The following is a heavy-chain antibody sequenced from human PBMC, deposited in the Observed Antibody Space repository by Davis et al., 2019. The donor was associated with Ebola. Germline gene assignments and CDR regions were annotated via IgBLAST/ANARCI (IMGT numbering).Heavy chain of an antibody. CDR1: GYTLTSYD. J-gene: IGHJ6*03. CDR2: MNPNSGNT. D-gene: IGHD3-3*01. V-gene: IGHV1-8*03. CDR3: ARVSYDFWSGYSPYYYYYYMDV. Sequence: ASVKVSCQASGYTLTSYDINWVRQATGQGLEWTGWMNPNSGNTGYAQKFQGRVTITRNTSISTAYMELSSLRSEDTAVYYCARVSYDFWSGYSPYYYYYYMDVWGKGTTVTVSS.